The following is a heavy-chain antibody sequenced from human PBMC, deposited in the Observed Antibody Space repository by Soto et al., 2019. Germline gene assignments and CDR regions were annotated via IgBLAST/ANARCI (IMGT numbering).Heavy chain of an antibody. CDR1: GGSISTASYY. Sequence: QLQLQELGPGLVKPSETLSLTCTVSGGSISTASYYWGWIRQAPGKGLEWIASVNYAGTTYYSPLLXGXTXIXXDTPTNQFSLKVTSVTAADTGLYFCARLMMDRRWYFEWFDPWGQGTLVTVSS. V-gene: IGHV4-39*01. D-gene: IGHD6-13*01. J-gene: IGHJ5*02. CDR2: VNYAGTT. CDR3: ARLMMDRRWYFEWFDP.